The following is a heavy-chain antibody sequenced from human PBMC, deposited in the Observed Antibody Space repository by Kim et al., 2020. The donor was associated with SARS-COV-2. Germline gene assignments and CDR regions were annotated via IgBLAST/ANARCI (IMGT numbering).Heavy chain of an antibody. CDR2: ISANNGNT. J-gene: IGHJ6*02. CDR3: ARDSSSYYAMDV. V-gene: IGHV1-18*04. Sequence: ASVKVSCKASGYTFTTYGISWVRQAPGQGLEWMGWISANNGNTNYAQKFQGRVTMTTDTSTTTAYMELRSLTFDDTAIYYCARDSSSYYAMDVWGRGTTVTVSS. CDR1: GYTFTTYG. D-gene: IGHD6-6*01.